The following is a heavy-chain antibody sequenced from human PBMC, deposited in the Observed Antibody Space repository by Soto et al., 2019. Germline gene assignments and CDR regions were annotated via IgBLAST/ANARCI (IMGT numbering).Heavy chain of an antibody. J-gene: IGHJ4*02. Sequence: SCTASGFTFSDHYMDWVRQAPGKGLEWVGRTRNKANSHTTEYAASVKGRFTISRDDSKNSLYLQMNSLKVEDTAVYYCARATTVTDYWGQGALVTVSS. D-gene: IGHD4-17*01. CDR3: ARATTVTDY. CDR2: TRNKANSHTT. CDR1: GFTFSDHY. V-gene: IGHV3-72*01.